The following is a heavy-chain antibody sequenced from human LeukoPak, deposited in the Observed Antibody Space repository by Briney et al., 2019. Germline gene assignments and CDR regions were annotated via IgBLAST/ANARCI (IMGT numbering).Heavy chain of an antibody. J-gene: IGHJ4*02. Sequence: GGSLRLSCAASGFTFSSYSMNWVRQAPGKGLEWVSSISSSSSYIYYADSVKGRFTISRDNAKNSLYLQMNSLRAEDTAVYYCARDPSAPTVVTPYYSDYWGQGTLVTVSS. CDR3: ARDPSAPTVVTPYYSDY. CDR2: ISSSSSYI. V-gene: IGHV3-21*01. CDR1: GFTFSSYS. D-gene: IGHD4-17*01.